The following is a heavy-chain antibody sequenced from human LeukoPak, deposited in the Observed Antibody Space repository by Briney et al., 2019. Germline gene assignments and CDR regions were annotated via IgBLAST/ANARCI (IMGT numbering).Heavy chain of an antibody. V-gene: IGHV3-23*01. CDR2: ISVGGAKT. CDR3: AKDWGCSSTSCYAVGSGIDY. D-gene: IGHD2-2*01. J-gene: IGHJ4*02. Sequence: GGSLGLSCAASGFTFSSYSMNWVRQAPGKGLEWISSISVGGAKTYYADSVKGRFSISRDNSENTLYLQMNSLRAEDTAVYYCAKDWGCSSTSCYAVGSGIDYWGQGTLVTVSS. CDR1: GFTFSSYS.